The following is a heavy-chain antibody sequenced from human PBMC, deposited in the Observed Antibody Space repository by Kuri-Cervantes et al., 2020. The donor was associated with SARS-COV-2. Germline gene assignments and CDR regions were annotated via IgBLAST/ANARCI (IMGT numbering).Heavy chain of an antibody. CDR3: ARPGGFLDV. CDR1: GGSISGYY. J-gene: IGHJ6*04. CDR2: INHSGST. Sequence: GSLRLSCTVSGGSISGYYWSWIRQPPGKGLEWIGEINHSGSTNYNPSLKSRVTISVDTSKNQFSLKLSSVTAADTAVYYCARPGGFLDVWGKGTTVTVSS. D-gene: IGHD4-23*01. V-gene: IGHV4-34*01.